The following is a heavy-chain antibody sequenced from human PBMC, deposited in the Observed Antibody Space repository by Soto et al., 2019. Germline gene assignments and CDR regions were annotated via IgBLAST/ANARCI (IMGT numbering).Heavy chain of an antibody. CDR3: ARRYCSGGSCLSKFDP. D-gene: IGHD2-15*01. CDR2: IIPIFGTA. CDR1: GGTFSSYA. V-gene: IGHV1-69*13. J-gene: IGHJ5*02. Sequence: ASVKVSCKASGGTFSSYAISWVRQAPGQGLEWMGGIIPIFGTANYAQKFQGRVTITADESTSTAYMGLSSLRSEDTAVYYCARRYCSGGSCLSKFDPWGQGTLVTVSS.